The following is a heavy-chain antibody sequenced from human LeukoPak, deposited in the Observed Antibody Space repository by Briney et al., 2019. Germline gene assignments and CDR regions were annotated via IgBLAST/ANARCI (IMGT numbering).Heavy chain of an antibody. CDR2: IKQDGSET. J-gene: IGHJ4*01. V-gene: IGHV3-7*01. Sequence: PGGSLRLSCAASGFTFTNNFMSWVRQVPGKGLEWVANIKQDGSETTYADSVRGRFTIFRDNAKDSVYLQMNSLRAEDSATYYCVREGFYFFDFWGQVTLVTVSS. CDR3: VREGFYFFDF. CDR1: GFTFTNNF.